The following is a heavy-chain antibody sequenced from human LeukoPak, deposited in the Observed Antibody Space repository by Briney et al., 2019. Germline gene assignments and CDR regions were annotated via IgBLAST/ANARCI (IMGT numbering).Heavy chain of an antibody. CDR2: TRNKANSYTT. V-gene: IGHV3-72*01. D-gene: IGHD2-15*01. J-gene: IGHJ4*02. Sequence: PGGSLRLSCAASGFTFSSYAMSWVRQAPGKGLEWVGRTRNKANSYTTEYAASVKGRFTISRDDSKNSLYLQMNSLKTEDTAVYYCARAGILPDRRLDYWGQGTLVTVSS. CDR3: ARAGILPDRRLDY. CDR1: GFTFSSYA.